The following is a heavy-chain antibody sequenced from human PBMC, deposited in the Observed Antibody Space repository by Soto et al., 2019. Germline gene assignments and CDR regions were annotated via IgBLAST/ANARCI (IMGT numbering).Heavy chain of an antibody. D-gene: IGHD1-26*01. CDR2: ISGSGSNT. J-gene: IGHJ4*02. Sequence: GGSLRLSCAASGFTFNSYAMNWVRQAPGKGLEWASGISGSGSNTYYADSVKGRFTISRDNSKNTLFLQMNSLRAEDTAVYYCAKFKFSRSSPSDYWGQGILVTV. CDR3: AKFKFSRSSPSDY. CDR1: GFTFNSYA. V-gene: IGHV3-23*01.